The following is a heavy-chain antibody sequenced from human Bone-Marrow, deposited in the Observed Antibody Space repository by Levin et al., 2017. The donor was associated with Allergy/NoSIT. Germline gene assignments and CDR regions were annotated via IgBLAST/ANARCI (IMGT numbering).Heavy chain of an antibody. CDR1: GYTFTDHY. D-gene: IGHD4-17*01. CDR3: ARNDYGDYVQNFDY. V-gene: IGHV1-2*02. CDR2: VNCNSGDT. Sequence: PSASVKVSCEAAGYTFTDHYIHWVRQAPGQGLEWMGWVNCNSGDTHYAQKFQDRVTMTRDTSITTAYIEVSSLRFDDTALYFCARNDYGDYVQNFDYWGQGTLVTVSS. J-gene: IGHJ4*02.